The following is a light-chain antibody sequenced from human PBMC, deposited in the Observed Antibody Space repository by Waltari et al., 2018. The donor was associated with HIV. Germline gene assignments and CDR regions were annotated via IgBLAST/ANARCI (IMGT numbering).Light chain of an antibody. Sequence: ATRMTQSPPSVSAATGDTVNITCRASRDIDTHLAWYQHKPGSAPHLLIYGASTLQKGVPARFNGSGSGTSFSPTVTCLQSEDFATYFCQQYHDSPRTFGLGTTV. CDR2: GAS. CDR1: RDIDTH. CDR3: QQYHDSPRT. V-gene: IGKV1-8*01. J-gene: IGKJ1*01.